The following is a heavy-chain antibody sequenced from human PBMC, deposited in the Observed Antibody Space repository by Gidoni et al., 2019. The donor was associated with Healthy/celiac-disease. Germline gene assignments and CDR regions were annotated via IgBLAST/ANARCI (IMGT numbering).Heavy chain of an antibody. V-gene: IGHV3-48*02. CDR1: GFTFTRSN. Sequence: EVQLVESGGGWVQPGGSLTLSCAACGFTFTRSNLDAARQAPGKGLVWVSYISSSSSTICYADSVKGRFTISRDNAKNSLYLQMNSLRDEDTAVYYCARDRGLKYCSSTSCYNYYGMDVWGQGTTVTVSS. CDR2: ISSSSSTI. CDR3: ARDRGLKYCSSTSCYNYYGMDV. D-gene: IGHD2-2*02. J-gene: IGHJ6*02.